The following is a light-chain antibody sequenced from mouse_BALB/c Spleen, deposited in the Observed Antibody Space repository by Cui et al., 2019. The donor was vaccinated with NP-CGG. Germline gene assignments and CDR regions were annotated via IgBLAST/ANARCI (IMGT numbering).Light chain of an antibody. J-gene: IGLJ1*01. V-gene: IGLV1*01. CDR1: TGAVTTSNY. CDR2: GTN. Sequence: QAVLTQESALTTSPGETVTLTCRSSTGAVTTSNYANWVQEKPDHFFSGLIGGTNNRAPGVPARFSGSLIGDKAALTITGAQTEDKAIYFCALWFSNHWVFGGGTKLTVL. CDR3: ALWFSNHWV.